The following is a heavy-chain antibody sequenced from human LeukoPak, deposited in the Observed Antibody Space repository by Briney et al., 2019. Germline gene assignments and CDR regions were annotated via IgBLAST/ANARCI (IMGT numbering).Heavy chain of an antibody. J-gene: IGHJ6*02. V-gene: IGHV4-59*11. CDR1: DGSISNHY. D-gene: IGHD3-10*01. CDR3: AKDIYGSGSYYGNGLDV. CDR2: INYSGGT. Sequence: SETLSLTCTVSDGSISNHYWSWIRQPPGKGLEWIGNINYSGGTKYNPSLKSRVVMSVDTSKNQFSLKLSSVTAADTAVYYCAKDIYGSGSYYGNGLDVWGRGTTVTVSS.